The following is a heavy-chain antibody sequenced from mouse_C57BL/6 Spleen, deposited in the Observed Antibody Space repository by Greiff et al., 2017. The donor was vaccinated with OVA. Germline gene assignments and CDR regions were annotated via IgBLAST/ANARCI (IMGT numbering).Heavy chain of an antibody. CDR1: GYTFTSYD. J-gene: IGHJ2*01. CDR3: AREGDYGPKYGGN. CDR2: IYPRDGST. D-gene: IGHD1-2*01. Sequence: QVQLKQSGPELVKPGASVKLSCKASGYTFTSYDINWVKQRPGQGLAWIGWIYPRDGSTKYNEKFKGKAKLTVDTSYSTAYMELHGLTSEDSAVYFCAREGDYGPKYGGNWGQGTTLTVSS. V-gene: IGHV1-85*01.